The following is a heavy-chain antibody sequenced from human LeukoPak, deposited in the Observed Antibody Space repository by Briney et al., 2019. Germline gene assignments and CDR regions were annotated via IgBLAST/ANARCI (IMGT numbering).Heavy chain of an antibody. D-gene: IGHD3-10*01. J-gene: IGHJ4*02. CDR1: GFTFSSYS. CDR3: AKSEAWFGELSLDY. Sequence: SGGSLRLSCAASGFTFSSYSMNWVRQAPGKGLEWVSSISSSRNYIYYADSVKGRFTISRDNAKNSLYLQMNSLRAEDTAVYYCAKSEAWFGELSLDYWGQGTLVTVSS. CDR2: ISSSRNYI. V-gene: IGHV3-21*01.